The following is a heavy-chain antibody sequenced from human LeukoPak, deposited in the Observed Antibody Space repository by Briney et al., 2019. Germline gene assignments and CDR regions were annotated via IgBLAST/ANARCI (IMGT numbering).Heavy chain of an antibody. CDR2: IWFDGSNK. Sequence: GRSLRLSCAASGFIFSNDAMHWVRQAPGKGLEWVAFIWFDGSNKHYADSVKGRFTISRDNSEDTLYLQMNSLRAEDTAVYFCARSRDGYKRFDSWGQGTLVTVSS. CDR1: GFIFSNDA. D-gene: IGHD5-24*01. CDR3: ARSRDGYKRFDS. V-gene: IGHV3-33*01. J-gene: IGHJ4*02.